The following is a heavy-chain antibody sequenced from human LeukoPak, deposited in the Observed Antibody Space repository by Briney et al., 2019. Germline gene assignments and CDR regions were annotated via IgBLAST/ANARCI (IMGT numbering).Heavy chain of an antibody. CDR3: ARHRSTYDSSGYSPLYYFDY. CDR2: IYYSGKT. J-gene: IGHJ4*02. D-gene: IGHD3-22*01. V-gene: IGHV4-39*01. Sequence: SETLSLTCIVSGGSISSGSYNWGWIRQPPGKGLEWIGSIYYSGKTYYNPSLKSRVSISLDTSKNQFSLKLSSVTAADTAVYYCARHRSTYDSSGYSPLYYFDYWGQGTLVTVSS. CDR1: GGSISSGSYN.